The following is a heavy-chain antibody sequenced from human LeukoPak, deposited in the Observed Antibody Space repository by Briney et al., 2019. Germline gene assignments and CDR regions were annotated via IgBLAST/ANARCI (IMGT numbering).Heavy chain of an antibody. D-gene: IGHD4-17*01. V-gene: IGHV4-39*07. CDR3: ARVRGDYLDY. CDR1: SGSISTSNYY. CDR2: IFYSGGT. J-gene: IGHJ4*02. Sequence: PSETLSLTCTVSSGSISTSNYYWGWVRQPPGKALEWIGNIFYSGGTYYSPSLKSRVTISLDTSRNQFSLKLSSVTAADTAVYYCARVRGDYLDYWGQGTLVTVSS.